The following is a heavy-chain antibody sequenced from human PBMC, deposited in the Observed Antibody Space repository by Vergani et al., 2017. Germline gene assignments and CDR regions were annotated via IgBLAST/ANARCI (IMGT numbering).Heavy chain of an antibody. D-gene: IGHD3-9*01. CDR2: ISYDGSNK. CDR1: GFTFSSYG. Sequence: QVQLVESGGGVVQPGRSLRLSCAASGFTFSSYGMHWVRQAPGKGLEWVAVISYDGSNKYYADSVKGRFTISRDNAKNSLYLQMNSLRAEDTAVYYCARDGYDILTGNYYYYGMDVWGQGTTVTVSS. CDR3: ARDGYDILTGNYYYYGMDV. V-gene: IGHV3-30*03. J-gene: IGHJ6*02.